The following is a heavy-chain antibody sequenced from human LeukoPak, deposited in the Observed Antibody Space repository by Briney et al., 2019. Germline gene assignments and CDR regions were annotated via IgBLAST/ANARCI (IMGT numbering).Heavy chain of an antibody. J-gene: IGHJ4*02. CDR2: IYYSGST. D-gene: IGHD1-26*01. Sequence: PSETLSLTCTISGCSISSYYWSWIRQPPGKGLEWIGYIYYSGSTNYNPSLKSRVTISVDTSKNQFSLKLSSVTAADTAVYYCAALVGATVSYWGQGTLVTVSS. CDR3: AALVGATVSY. V-gene: IGHV4-59*01. CDR1: GCSISSYY.